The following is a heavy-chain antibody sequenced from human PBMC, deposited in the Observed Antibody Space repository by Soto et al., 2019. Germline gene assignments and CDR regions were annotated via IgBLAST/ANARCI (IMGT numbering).Heavy chain of an antibody. V-gene: IGHV1-18*01. CDR3: ARAPRDYIWGSYRHDAFDI. D-gene: IGHD3-16*02. J-gene: IGHJ3*02. CDR2: ISAYNGNT. CDR1: GYTFTSYG. Sequence: ASVNVSCKASGYTFTSYGISWVRQAPGQGLEWMGWISAYNGNTNYAQKLQGRVTMTTDTSTSTAYMELRSLSFNDTAVYYGARAPRDYIWGSYRHDAFDIWGQGTMVTVSS.